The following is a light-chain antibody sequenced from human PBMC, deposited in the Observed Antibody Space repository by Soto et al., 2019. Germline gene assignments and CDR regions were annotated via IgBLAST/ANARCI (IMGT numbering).Light chain of an antibody. J-gene: IGLJ1*01. CDR2: EVS. CDR3: FSYTSSGKYV. CDR1: SSDVGNYKY. Sequence: QSALTQPASVSGSPGQSITISCTGTSSDVGNYKYVSWCQQHPGKAPKLMIYEVSNRPSGLSNRFSGSKSGNTASLTISGLQAEDDTDSYCFSYTSSGKYVFGTGTRSPS. V-gene: IGLV2-14*01.